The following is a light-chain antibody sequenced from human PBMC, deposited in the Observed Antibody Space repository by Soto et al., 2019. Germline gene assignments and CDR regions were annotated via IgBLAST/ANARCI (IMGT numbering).Light chain of an antibody. CDR3: QYLGA. CDR2: GAF. Sequence: EMDMTQSPATLSVSPVEGATLSCRAAQNIGNALGGYQQRPGQAPRLLIYGAFHRATGIPSRFSGSGSGTEFTLTISSLQPEDSATYYCQYLGAFGQGTKLEIK. V-gene: IGKV3-15*01. CDR1: QNIGNA. J-gene: IGKJ2*01.